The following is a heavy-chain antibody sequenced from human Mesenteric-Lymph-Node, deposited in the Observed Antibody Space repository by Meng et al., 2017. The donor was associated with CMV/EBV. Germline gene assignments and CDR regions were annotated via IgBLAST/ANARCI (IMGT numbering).Heavy chain of an antibody. V-gene: IGHV4-59*01. CDR3: ARAGFWSGYPYYYYGMDV. D-gene: IGHD3-3*01. J-gene: IGHJ6*02. Sequence: SETLSLTCTVSGGSISSYYWSWIRQPPGKGLEWIVYIYYSGSTNYNPSLKSRVTISVDTSKNQFSLKLSSVTAADTAVYYCARAGFWSGYPYYYYGMDVWGQGTTVTVSS. CDR1: GGSISSYY. CDR2: IYYSGST.